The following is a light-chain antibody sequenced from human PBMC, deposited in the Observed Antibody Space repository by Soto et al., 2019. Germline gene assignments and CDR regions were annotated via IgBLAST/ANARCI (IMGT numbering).Light chain of an antibody. CDR2: DAS. CDR3: QQRSNWPRT. V-gene: IGKV3-11*01. CDR1: QSVSSY. Sequence: EIVLTQSPATLSLSPGERETLSCRASQSVSSYLAWYQQKPGQAPRLLIYDASNRATGIPARFSGSGSGTDFTLSISSLEPEDFAVYYCQQRSNWPRTFGQGTKV. J-gene: IGKJ1*01.